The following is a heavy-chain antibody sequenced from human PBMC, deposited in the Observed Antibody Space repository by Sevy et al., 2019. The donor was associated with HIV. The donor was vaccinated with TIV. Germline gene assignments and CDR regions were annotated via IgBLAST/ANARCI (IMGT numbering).Heavy chain of an antibody. CDR3: ARVSCNSTSCHPNYYYGMDV. CDR2: IYRGGST. D-gene: IGHD2-2*01. Sequence: GGSLRLSCAASGFTVSSNYMSWVRQAPGKGLEWVSVIYRGGSTYYADSVKGRFTISRDNSKNTLYLQMNSLRAEDTAVYYCARVSCNSTSCHPNYYYGMDVWGQGTTVTVSS. CDR1: GFTVSSNY. V-gene: IGHV3-53*01. J-gene: IGHJ6*02.